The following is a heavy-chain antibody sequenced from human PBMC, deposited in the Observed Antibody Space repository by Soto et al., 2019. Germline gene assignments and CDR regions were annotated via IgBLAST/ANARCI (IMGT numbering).Heavy chain of an antibody. J-gene: IGHJ5*01. CDR2: VYYSGST. Sequence: QLQLQESGPGLVKPSETLSLTCTVSGGSISNRHYYWGWIRQPPGKGLEWIGNVYYSGSTYCNPSLKSRVNISVDTSKNQFSLKLTSVTAADTAVYYCARHDPPSDIVVVPAALDSWGQGTLVSVSS. V-gene: IGHV4-39*01. CDR1: GGSISNRHYY. CDR3: ARHDPPSDIVVVPAALDS. D-gene: IGHD2-2*01.